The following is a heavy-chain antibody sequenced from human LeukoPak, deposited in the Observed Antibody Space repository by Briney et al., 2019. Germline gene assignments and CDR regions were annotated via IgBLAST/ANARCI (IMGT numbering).Heavy chain of an antibody. CDR1: GFTFSIYA. J-gene: IGHJ3*02. Sequence: PGGSLRLSCAASGFTFSIYAMSWVRQAPGKGLGWVSAISGSGGDTYYADSAKGRFTIYRDNSKNTLYLQRNSLRAEDTAVYYCAKHRALDAFDIWGQGTMVTVSS. V-gene: IGHV3-23*01. CDR3: AKHRALDAFDI. CDR2: ISGSGGDT.